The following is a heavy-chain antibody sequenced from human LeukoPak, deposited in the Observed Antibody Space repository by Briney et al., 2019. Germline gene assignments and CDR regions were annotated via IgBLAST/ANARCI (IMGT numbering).Heavy chain of an antibody. D-gene: IGHD2-2*02. CDR2: IYYSGST. CDR1: GGSISSSSYY. Sequence: SETLSLTCTVSGGSISSSSYYWGWIRQPPGKGLEWIGSIYYSGSTYYNPSLKSRVTISVDTSKNQFSLKLSSVTAADTAVYYCARVCYCSSTSCYSGWFDPWGQGTLVTVSS. J-gene: IGHJ5*02. V-gene: IGHV4-39*07. CDR3: ARVCYCSSTSCYSGWFDP.